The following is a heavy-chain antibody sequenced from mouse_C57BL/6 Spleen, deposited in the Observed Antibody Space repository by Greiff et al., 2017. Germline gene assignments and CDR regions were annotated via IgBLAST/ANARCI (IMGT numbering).Heavy chain of an antibody. J-gene: IGHJ1*03. CDR3: ARGYDDERYWYFDV. CDR1: GYSFTDYN. Sequence: EVQVVESGPELVKPGASVKISCKASGYSFTDYNMNWVKQSNGKSLEWIGVINPNYGTTSYNQKFKGKATLTVDQSSSTAYMQLNSLTSEDSAVYYCARGYDDERYWYFDVWGTGTTVTVSS. V-gene: IGHV1-39*01. CDR2: INPNYGTT. D-gene: IGHD2-4*01.